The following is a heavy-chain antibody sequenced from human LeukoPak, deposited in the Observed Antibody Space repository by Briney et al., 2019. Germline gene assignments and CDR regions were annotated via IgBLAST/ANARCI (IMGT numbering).Heavy chain of an antibody. CDR3: ASGRSAYYDILTGYYNVGYFDY. Sequence: GRSLRLSCAASGFTFSSYAMHWVRQAPGKGLEWVAVISYDGSNKYYADSVKGRFTISRDNSKNTLYLQMNSLRAEYTAVYYCASGRSAYYDILTGYYNVGYFDYWGQGTLVTVSS. CDR2: ISYDGSNK. CDR1: GFTFSSYA. V-gene: IGHV3-30*01. J-gene: IGHJ4*02. D-gene: IGHD3-9*01.